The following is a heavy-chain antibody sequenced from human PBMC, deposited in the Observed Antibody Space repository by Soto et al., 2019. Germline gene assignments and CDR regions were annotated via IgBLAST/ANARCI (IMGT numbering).Heavy chain of an antibody. CDR3: TRYTYTSRYSYFGMDV. D-gene: IGHD2-2*01. CDR2: IRSKVYGKTT. Sequence: PGGSLRLSCTCSGFTFSDYASSWSRQAPGKGLEWVGVIRSKVYGKTTDYAASVKGRFTISRDDSRSIAYLQLSSLQSEDTGVYYCTRYTYTSRYSYFGMDVWGHGTTVTVYS. J-gene: IGHJ6*02. CDR1: GFTFSDYA. V-gene: IGHV3-49*03.